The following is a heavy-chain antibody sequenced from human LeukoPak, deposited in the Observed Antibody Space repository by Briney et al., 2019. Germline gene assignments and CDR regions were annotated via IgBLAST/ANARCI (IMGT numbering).Heavy chain of an antibody. D-gene: IGHD3-9*01. CDR1: GGSISSSLYY. CDR2: LYYRGDT. V-gene: IGHV4-39*01. Sequence: SETLSLTCAVSGGSISSSLYYWAWIRQPPGQGLEWIGSLYYRGDTYYNPSFTSRVTISVDTSKNQFSLKLRSMTAADTAVYYCARRLTGTVDYWGQGTLVTVSS. J-gene: IGHJ4*02. CDR3: ARRLTGTVDY.